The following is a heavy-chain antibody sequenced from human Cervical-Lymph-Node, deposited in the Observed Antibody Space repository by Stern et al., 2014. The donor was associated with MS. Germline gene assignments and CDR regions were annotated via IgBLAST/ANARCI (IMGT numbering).Heavy chain of an antibody. CDR3: TTKIL. Sequence: EVQLVESGGGLVKPGGSLRLSCAASGFTFSNAWMSWVRQAPGKGLEWVGRIKSKNDGGTIDYAAPVIGRFTISRDDSKSTLYLQMNSLKSEDTAVYYCTTKILWGQGTLVTVSS. V-gene: IGHV3-15*01. CDR1: GFTFSNAW. CDR2: IKSKNDGGTI. J-gene: IGHJ4*02. D-gene: IGHD2-15*01.